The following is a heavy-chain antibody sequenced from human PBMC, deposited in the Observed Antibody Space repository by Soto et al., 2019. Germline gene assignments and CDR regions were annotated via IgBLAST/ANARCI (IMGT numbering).Heavy chain of an antibody. V-gene: IGHV4-39*01. J-gene: IGHJ4*02. D-gene: IGHD3-3*01. CDR3: ARHMPITDYCWSGYRPLAYFDY. CDR2: IYYSGST. CDR1: GGSISSSSYY. Sequence: QLQLQESGPGLVKPSETLSLTCTVSGGSISSSSYYWGWIRQPPGKGLEWIGSIYYSGSTYYNPSLKSRGTICADTCKNQFSLKLSSVTAAETAVYYCARHMPITDYCWSGYRPLAYFDYWGQGTLVTVSS.